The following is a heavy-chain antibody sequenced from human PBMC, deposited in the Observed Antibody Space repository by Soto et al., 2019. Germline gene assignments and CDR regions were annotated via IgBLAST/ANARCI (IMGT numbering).Heavy chain of an antibody. V-gene: IGHV1-18*01. D-gene: IGHD5-12*01. Sequence: ASVKVSCKASGYTFTSYSINWVRQAPGQGLEWMGWFNTYNANTNYAQKLQGRVTMTTDTSTSTAHMELRSLRSDDTAVYYCAKGRGSGYDWAFDYWGQGTLVTVSS. CDR2: FNTYNANT. J-gene: IGHJ4*02. CDR3: AKGRGSGYDWAFDY. CDR1: GYTFTSYS.